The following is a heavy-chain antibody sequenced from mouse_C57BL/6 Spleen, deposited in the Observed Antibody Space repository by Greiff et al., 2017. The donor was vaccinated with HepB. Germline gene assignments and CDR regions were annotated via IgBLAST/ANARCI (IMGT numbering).Heavy chain of an antibody. CDR2: IYPGSGNT. J-gene: IGHJ4*01. V-gene: IGHV1-66*01. D-gene: IGHD2-1*01. Sequence: VQLVESGPELVKPGASVKISCKASGYSFTSYYIHWVKQRPGQGLEWIGWIYPGSGNTKYTEKLKGKATLTADTSSSTSYMQLSSLTSEDSAVYYCARDGNYYFDYWGQGTSVTVSS. CDR3: ARDGNYYFDY. CDR1: GYSFTSYY.